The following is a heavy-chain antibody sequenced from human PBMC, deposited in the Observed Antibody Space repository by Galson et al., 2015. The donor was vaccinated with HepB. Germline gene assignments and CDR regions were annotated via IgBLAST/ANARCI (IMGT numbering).Heavy chain of an antibody. CDR2: ISDDGRLK. CDR1: GFTVSDYG. CDR3: AKDRGRTIFGVSGSHAFDV. Sequence: SLRLSCAGSGFTVSDYGMNWVRQFPGGGLQWVAVISDDGRLKRYGEAVKGRFSISRDNANGTLSLQMNSLRVEDTDLYYCAKDRGRTIFGVSGSHAFDVWGQGVMVTVSS. D-gene: IGHD3-3*01. J-gene: IGHJ3*01. V-gene: IGHV3-30*18.